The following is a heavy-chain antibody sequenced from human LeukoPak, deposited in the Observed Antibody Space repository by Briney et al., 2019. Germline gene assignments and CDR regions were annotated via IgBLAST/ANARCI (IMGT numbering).Heavy chain of an antibody. CDR1: FTGXY. V-gene: IGHV1-2*02. CDR2: INPYSGGT. Sequence: FTGXYMHWVRQAPGQGLEWMGWINPYSGGTNYAQKFQGRVTMTRDTSISTAYMELSRLRSDDTAVYYCAXXXXXLLXXDYWGXGTLVTVSS. J-gene: IGHJ4*01. CDR3: AXXXXXLLXXDY.